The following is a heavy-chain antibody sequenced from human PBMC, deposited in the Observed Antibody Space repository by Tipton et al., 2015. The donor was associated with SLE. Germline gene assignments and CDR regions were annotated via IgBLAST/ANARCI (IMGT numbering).Heavy chain of an antibody. V-gene: IGHV4-34*01. CDR3: ARATIEAAGAPFDF. CDR2: INHNGFT. CDR1: GESFNADY. D-gene: IGHD6-13*01. J-gene: IGHJ4*02. Sequence: TLSLTCAVYGESFNADYWTWVRQPPGKGLEWIGEINHNGFTTYNPSLKSRVTLSLDTSKNQFSLTLNSVTAADTAIYYCARATIEAAGAPFDFWGQGTLVTVSS.